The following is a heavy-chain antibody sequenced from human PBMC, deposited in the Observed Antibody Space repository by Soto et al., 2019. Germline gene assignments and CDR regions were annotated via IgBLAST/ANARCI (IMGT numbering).Heavy chain of an antibody. CDR2: IHYSGST. D-gene: IGHD3-3*01. CDR3: ARVRSNLFDY. Sequence: KPSETLSLTXTVSGDSISTFYWSWIRQPPGKGLEWIGYIHYSGSTNYNPSLKSQVIISVDTSKNQFSLKLSSVTAADTAVYFCARVRSNLFDYWGQGTLVTVSS. V-gene: IGHV4-59*01. CDR1: GDSISTFY. J-gene: IGHJ4*02.